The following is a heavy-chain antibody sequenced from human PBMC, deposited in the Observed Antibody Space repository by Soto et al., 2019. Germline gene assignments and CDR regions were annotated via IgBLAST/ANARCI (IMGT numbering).Heavy chain of an antibody. V-gene: IGHV4-59*01. J-gene: IGHJ4*02. CDR1: GGSISSYY. CDR3: ASGGRARYYYDSSGYYWTFDY. Sequence: SETLSLTCTVSGGSISSYYWSWIRQPPGKGLEWIGYIYYSGSTNYNPSLKSRVTISVDTSKNRFSLKLSSVTAADTAVYYCASGGRARYYYDSSGYYWTFDYWGQGTLVTVSS. D-gene: IGHD3-22*01. CDR2: IYYSGST.